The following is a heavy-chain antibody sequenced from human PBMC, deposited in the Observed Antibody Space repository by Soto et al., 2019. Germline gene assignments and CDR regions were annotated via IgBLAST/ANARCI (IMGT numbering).Heavy chain of an antibody. Sequence: QVQLQESGPGLVKPSQTLALTCTVSGGSISRGGHSWSWIRQHPGEGLEWIGYLYYIGSTYYNPSLRSRGTMSVVTSKNQYTLKLSSVTDADTAVYSCDLDADNSALYYYGMDVWGQGTTVTVSS. J-gene: IGHJ6*02. V-gene: IGHV4-31*03. CDR3: DLDADNSALYYYGMDV. CDR2: LYYIGST. CDR1: GGSISRGGHS. D-gene: IGHD1-1*01.